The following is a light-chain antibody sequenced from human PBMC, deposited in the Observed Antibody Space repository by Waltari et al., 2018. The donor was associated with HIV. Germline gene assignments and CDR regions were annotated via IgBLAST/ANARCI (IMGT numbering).Light chain of an antibody. V-gene: IGLV1-44*01. CDR3: AVWDDSLRSVL. Sequence: QSVLTQPPSASGTPGTRVNISRSGGTSNLGSKPLTWYRQFPGEAPKLLIYTNIQRPSGVPDRFSGSKSGTSASLAISGLQSEDEADFYCAVWDDSLRSVLFGGGTRLTVL. CDR2: TNI. J-gene: IGLJ3*02. CDR1: TSNLGSKP.